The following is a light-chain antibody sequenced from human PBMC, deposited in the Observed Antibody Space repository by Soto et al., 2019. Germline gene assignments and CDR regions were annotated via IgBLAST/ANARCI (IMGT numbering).Light chain of an antibody. CDR3: HQYGYGRDT. Sequence: EIVLTQSPGSLSLSPGERATLSCRASQSVTSDYLAWYQQKPDQAPRLLIYAASRRATGIPDRFSGSWSWTIFTLNISRLEPEDFGVYSCHQYGYGRDTFGQGTKLEIK. J-gene: IGKJ2*01. CDR1: QSVTSDY. CDR2: AAS. V-gene: IGKV3-20*01.